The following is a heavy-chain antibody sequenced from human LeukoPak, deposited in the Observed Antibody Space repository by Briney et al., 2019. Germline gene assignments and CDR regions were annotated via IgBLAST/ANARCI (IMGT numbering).Heavy chain of an antibody. D-gene: IGHD7-27*01. CDR1: DDSISDYY. CDR2: FYNSGRS. J-gene: IGHJ4*02. V-gene: IGHV4-59*12. CDR3: ARFSPRAMGNYLDF. Sequence: PSETLSLTCTVSDDSISDYYRGWIRQPPGKGLEWIGYFYNSGRSTYNPSLKSRVILSLDKSANQFSLNLSSVTAADTAVYYCARFSPRAMGNYLDFWGQGTLVTVSS.